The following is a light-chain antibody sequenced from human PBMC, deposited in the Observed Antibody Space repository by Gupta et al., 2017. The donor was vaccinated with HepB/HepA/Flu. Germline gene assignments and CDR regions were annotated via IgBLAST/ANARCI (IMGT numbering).Light chain of an antibody. V-gene: IGLV3-25*03. J-gene: IGLJ1*01. CDR1: ALPKQY. CDR2: KDS. Sequence: SYELTQPPSASVSPGQTARITCSGDALPKQYAYWYQQKPGQAPGRVIYKDSESPSGIPERVSGSSSGITVTLPLSGVQAEDDSDYYSHSAASCGTWVFGTGTKVTVL. CDR3: HSAASCGTWV.